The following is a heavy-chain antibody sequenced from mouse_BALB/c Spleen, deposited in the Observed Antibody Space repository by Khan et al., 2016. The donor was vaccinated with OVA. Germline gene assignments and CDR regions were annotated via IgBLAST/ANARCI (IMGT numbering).Heavy chain of an antibody. CDR1: GFTFSSYA. Sequence: EVQLVESGGGLVKPGGSLKLSCAASGFTFSSYAVSWIRQTPEKRLEWVASINSGGSTYYPDSVKGRFTISRDDPRNILYLEMSSLRSEDTAMYYCTRLVDYWGQGTSVTVSS. V-gene: IGHV5-6-5*01. CDR3: TRLVDY. CDR2: INSGGST. J-gene: IGHJ4*01.